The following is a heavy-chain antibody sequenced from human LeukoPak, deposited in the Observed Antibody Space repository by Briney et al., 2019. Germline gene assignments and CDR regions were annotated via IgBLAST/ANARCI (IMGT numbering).Heavy chain of an antibody. CDR3: ARDQKTYYYDSSGYSIGYYFDY. D-gene: IGHD3-22*01. Sequence: SETLSLTCAVYGGSFSGYYWSWIRQPPGKGLEWIGEINHSGSTNYNPSLKSRVTISVDTSKNQFSLKLSSVTTADTAVYYCARDQKTYYYDSSGYSIGYYFDYWGQGTLVTVSS. CDR1: GGSFSGYY. V-gene: IGHV4-34*01. J-gene: IGHJ4*02. CDR2: INHSGST.